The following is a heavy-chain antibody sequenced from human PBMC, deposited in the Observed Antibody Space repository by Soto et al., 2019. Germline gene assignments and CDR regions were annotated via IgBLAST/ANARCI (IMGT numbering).Heavy chain of an antibody. D-gene: IGHD6-19*01. CDR3: VKDGSSGWPYFYDMDV. Sequence: GGSVRLSXAASGFTFSSYGMHWVRQAPGKGLEWVAVISYDGRNKYYADAVKGRFTISRDNSKNTLYLQMSSLRAEDTAVYYCVKDGSSGWPYFYDMDVWGQGTTVTVSS. J-gene: IGHJ6*02. CDR1: GFTFSSYG. V-gene: IGHV3-30*18. CDR2: ISYDGRNK.